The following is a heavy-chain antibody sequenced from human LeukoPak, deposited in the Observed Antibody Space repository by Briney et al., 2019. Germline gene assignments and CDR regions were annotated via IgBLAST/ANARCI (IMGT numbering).Heavy chain of an antibody. Sequence: PGGSLRLSCAASGFTFSSYSMNWVRQAPGKGLEWVSSISSSSSYIYYADSVKGRFTISRDNAKNSLYLQMNSLRAEDTAVYYCARGIYCSGGSCYLAFDYWGQGTLVTVSS. J-gene: IGHJ4*02. D-gene: IGHD2-15*01. CDR1: GFTFSSYS. CDR3: ARGIYCSGGSCYLAFDY. V-gene: IGHV3-21*01. CDR2: ISSSSSYI.